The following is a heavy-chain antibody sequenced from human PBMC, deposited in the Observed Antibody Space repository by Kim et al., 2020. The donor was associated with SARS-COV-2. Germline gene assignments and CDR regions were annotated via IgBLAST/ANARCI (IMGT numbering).Heavy chain of an antibody. CDR3: ASLLSDSGDYWADC. D-gene: IGHD4-17*01. Sequence: PSLTSRVTISVDASKNQFSLKLSSVTAADTAVYYCASLLSDSGDYWADCWGQGTLVTVSS. V-gene: IGHV4-31*02. J-gene: IGHJ4*02.